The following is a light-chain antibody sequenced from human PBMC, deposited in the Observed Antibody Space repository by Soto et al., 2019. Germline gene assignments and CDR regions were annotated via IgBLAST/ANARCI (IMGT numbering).Light chain of an antibody. Sequence: DILLTQSTNTLSLSVGDRVTLTCRASQSVTTRLAWYQHKPGQAPTLLMSGASNRATGVPARFSGSGSGTDFTLTITSLQPEDGARYCCQQYGCFPNTFGQGAMV. CDR3: QQYGCFPNT. CDR2: GAS. CDR1: QSVTTR. J-gene: IGKJ1*01. V-gene: IGKV3-20*01.